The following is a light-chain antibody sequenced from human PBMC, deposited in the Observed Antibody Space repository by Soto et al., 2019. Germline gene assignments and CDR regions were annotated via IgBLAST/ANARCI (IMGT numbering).Light chain of an antibody. CDR3: QQYGSSGT. CDR1: QSVGNN. CDR2: GAS. J-gene: IGKJ1*01. Sequence: ETVLTQSPGTLSLSPGERATLSCRASQSVGNNLAWYQQKPGQAPGLLIYGASTRATGIPARFSGSGSGTEFTLTISSLQFEDFAVYYCQQYGSSGTFGQGTKVDIK. V-gene: IGKV3-15*01.